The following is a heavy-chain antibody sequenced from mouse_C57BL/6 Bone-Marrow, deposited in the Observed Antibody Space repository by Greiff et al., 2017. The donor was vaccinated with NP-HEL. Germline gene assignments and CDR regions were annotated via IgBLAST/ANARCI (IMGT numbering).Heavy chain of an antibody. J-gene: IGHJ2*01. CDR1: GYTFTDYE. V-gene: IGHV1-15*01. CDR2: IDPETGGT. Sequence: VQLVESGAELVRPGASVTLSCKASGYTFTDYEMHWVKQTPVHGLEWIGAIDPETGGTAYNQKFKGKAILTADKSSSTAYMELRSLTSEDSAVYYCTRRGATGVDYWGQGTTLTVSS. CDR3: TRRGATGVDY. D-gene: IGHD4-1*02.